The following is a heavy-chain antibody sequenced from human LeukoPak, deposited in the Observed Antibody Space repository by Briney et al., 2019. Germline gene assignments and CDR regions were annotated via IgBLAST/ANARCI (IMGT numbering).Heavy chain of an antibody. CDR1: GGSISCYY. CDR3: ARVGGSNHYYYGMDV. CDR2: IYYSGST. J-gene: IGHJ6*02. D-gene: IGHD1-26*01. Sequence: SEALSLTWTVSGGSISCYYWSWIRQPPGKGLEWIRYIYYSGSTNYNPSLKSRVTISVDTSKNQFSLKLSSVTSADTAVYYCARVGGSNHYYYGMDVWGQGTTVTVSS. V-gene: IGHV4-59*01.